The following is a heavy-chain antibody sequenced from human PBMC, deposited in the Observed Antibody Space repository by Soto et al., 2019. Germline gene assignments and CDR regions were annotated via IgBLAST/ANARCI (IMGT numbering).Heavy chain of an antibody. V-gene: IGHV2-5*01. CDR2: IYWNDDK. CDR3: AHTGFHGGTSSLAPHY. CDR1: GFSLSTSGVG. Sequence: QITLKESGPTLVNPTQTLTLTCTFSGFSLSTSGVGVGWIRQPPGKALEWLALIYWNDDKRYSPSLKSRLTITKDTSKNQVVLTMTNMDPVDTATYYCAHTGFHGGTSSLAPHYWGQGTLVTVSS. J-gene: IGHJ4*02. D-gene: IGHD2-15*01.